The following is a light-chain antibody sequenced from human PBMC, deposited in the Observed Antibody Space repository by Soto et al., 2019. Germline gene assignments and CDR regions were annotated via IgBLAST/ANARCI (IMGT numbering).Light chain of an antibody. Sequence: SALTQPASVSGSPGQSITISCTGTSSDVGRYNLVSWYQQYPGTAPKLMVYEVIKRPSGVSNRFSGSKSGNTASLTISGLQGEDEADYFCCSYAGSNTVIFGGGTKLTVL. V-gene: IGLV2-23*02. CDR1: SSDVGRYNL. CDR2: EVI. CDR3: CSYAGSNTVI. J-gene: IGLJ2*01.